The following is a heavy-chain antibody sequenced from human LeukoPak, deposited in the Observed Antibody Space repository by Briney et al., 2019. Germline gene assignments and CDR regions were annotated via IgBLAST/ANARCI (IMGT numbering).Heavy chain of an antibody. D-gene: IGHD4-17*01. CDR3: ARAGMTTVTNDY. Sequence: SGGSLRLSCAASGFTFSSYAMHWVRQAPGKGLEWVAVISYDGSNKYYADSVKGRLTISRDNSKNTLYLQMNSLRAEDTAVYYCARAGMTTVTNDYWGQGTLVTVSS. CDR2: ISYDGSNK. J-gene: IGHJ4*02. V-gene: IGHV3-30-3*01. CDR1: GFTFSSYA.